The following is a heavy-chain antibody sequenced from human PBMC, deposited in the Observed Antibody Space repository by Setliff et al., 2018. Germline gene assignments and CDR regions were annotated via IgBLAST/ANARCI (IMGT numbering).Heavy chain of an antibody. D-gene: IGHD3-10*01. CDR2: IIPIFGTA. Sequence: SVKVSCKASGGTFINYAISWVRQAPGQGLEWMGGIIPIFGTANYAQKFQGRVTITADESTSTAYMELNSLRAEDTAVYYCARDHVYGSQYYYYYYGMDVWGQGTTVTVSS. J-gene: IGHJ6*02. CDR3: ARDHVYGSQYYYYYYGMDV. V-gene: IGHV1-69*13. CDR1: GGTFINYA.